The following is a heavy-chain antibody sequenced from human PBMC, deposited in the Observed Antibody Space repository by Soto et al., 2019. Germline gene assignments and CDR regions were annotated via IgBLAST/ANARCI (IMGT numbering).Heavy chain of an antibody. CDR1: GGSISSYY. D-gene: IGHD3-10*01. V-gene: IGHV4-59*12. CDR2: IYYSGST. J-gene: IGHJ6*02. CDR3: ARGDPLLWFGEKVYYGMDV. Sequence: SETLSLTCTVSGGSISSYYWSWIRQPPGKGLEWIGYIYYSGSTNYNPSLKSRVTISVDTSKNQSSLKLSSVTAADTAVYYCARGDPLLWFGEKVYYGMDVWGQGTTVTVSS.